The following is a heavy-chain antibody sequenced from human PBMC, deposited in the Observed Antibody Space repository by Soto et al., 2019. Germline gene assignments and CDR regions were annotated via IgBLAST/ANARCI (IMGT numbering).Heavy chain of an antibody. J-gene: IGHJ4*02. CDR3: VRVGRQPYYDFEY. CDR2: ARNKANGYTT. CDR1: GFTFSDHY. Sequence: EVQLVESGGGLVQPGGSLRLSCAASGFTFSDHYMDWVRQAPGKGLEWVGRARNKANGYTTEYATSVKGRFIISRDDSQNSVSLQMYSLTTEDTAVYYCVRVGRQPYYDFEYWGQGTLVTVSS. D-gene: IGHD3-10*01. V-gene: IGHV3-72*01.